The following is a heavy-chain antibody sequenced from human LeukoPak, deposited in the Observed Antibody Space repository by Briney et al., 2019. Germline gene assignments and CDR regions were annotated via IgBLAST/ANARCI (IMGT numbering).Heavy chain of an antibody. CDR1: GGSISSGSYY. D-gene: IGHD6-13*01. J-gene: IGHJ4*02. V-gene: IGHV4-61*02. CDR3: ARDTLIAAFDY. CDR2: IYTSGST. Sequence: PSETLSLTCIVSGGSISSGSYYWSWIRQPAGKGLEWIGRIYTSGSTNYNPSLKSRVTISVDTSKNQFSLELSSVTAADTAVYYCARDTLIAAFDYWGQGTLVTVSS.